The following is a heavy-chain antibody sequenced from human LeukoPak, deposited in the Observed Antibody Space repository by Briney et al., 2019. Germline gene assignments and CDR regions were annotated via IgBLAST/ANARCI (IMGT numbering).Heavy chain of an antibody. J-gene: IGHJ4*02. CDR2: INPNSGGT. V-gene: IGHV1-2*02. CDR3: ARRQGGYYDSSGYYY. D-gene: IGHD3-22*01. CDR1: GYTFTGYY. Sequence: ASVKVSCKASGYTFTGYYMHWVRQAPGQGLEWMGWINPNSGGTNYAQKFQGRVTMTRDTSISTAYMELSRLRSDDTAVYYCARRQGGYYDSSGYYYWGQGTLVTVSS.